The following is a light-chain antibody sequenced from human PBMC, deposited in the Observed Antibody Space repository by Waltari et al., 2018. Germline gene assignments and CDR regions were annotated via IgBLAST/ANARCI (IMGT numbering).Light chain of an antibody. J-gene: IGKJ1*01. Sequence: DIQMTQSPSTLSAPVGGSVTLTCRASGTISKWVAWYQQKPGSAPQLLVYGAFILERGVPSRFSGDGSGREFTLTISNLQVDDVGTDDCQQDSRYATFGQGTRVEI. CDR3: QQDSRYAT. CDR1: GTISKW. V-gene: IGKV1-5*03. CDR2: GAF.